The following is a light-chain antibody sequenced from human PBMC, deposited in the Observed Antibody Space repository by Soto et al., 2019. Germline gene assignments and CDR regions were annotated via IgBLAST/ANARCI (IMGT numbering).Light chain of an antibody. Sequence: EIVLTQSPATLSLSPGERATLSCRASQSVSSYLAWYQQKPGQAPRLLIYDASNRATGIPARFSGSWSGTDFTLTISSPEPEDFAVYYCQQPAGRYTFGQGTKLEIK. J-gene: IGKJ2*01. V-gene: IGKV3-11*01. CDR2: DAS. CDR1: QSVSSY. CDR3: QQPAGRYT.